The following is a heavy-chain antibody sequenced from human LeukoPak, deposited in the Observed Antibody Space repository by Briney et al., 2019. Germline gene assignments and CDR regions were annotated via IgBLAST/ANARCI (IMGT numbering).Heavy chain of an antibody. V-gene: IGHV1-69*01. Sequence: KVSCKASGGTFSSYAISWVRQAPGQGLEWMGGIIPLFGTANYAQKFQGRVTITADESTSTAYMELSSLRSEDTAVYYCARDSSEFRSLIPHWGQGTLVTVSS. J-gene: IGHJ1*01. CDR3: ARDSSEFRSLIPH. CDR2: IIPLFGTA. D-gene: IGHD2-21*01. CDR1: GGTFSSYA.